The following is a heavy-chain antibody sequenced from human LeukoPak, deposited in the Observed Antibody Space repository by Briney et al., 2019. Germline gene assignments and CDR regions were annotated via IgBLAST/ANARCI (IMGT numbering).Heavy chain of an antibody. V-gene: IGHV1-18*01. CDR2: ISAYNGNT. D-gene: IGHD2-2*01. CDR3: ARDPRPRYCSSTSCYEGYYYYGMDV. Sequence: ASVKVSCKASGYTFTSYGISWVRQAPGQGLEWMGWISAYNGNTNYAQKLQGRVTMTTDTSTSTAYMELRSLRSDDTAVYYCARDPRPRYCSSTSCYEGYYYYGMDVWGQGTTVTVSS. J-gene: IGHJ6*02. CDR1: GYTFTSYG.